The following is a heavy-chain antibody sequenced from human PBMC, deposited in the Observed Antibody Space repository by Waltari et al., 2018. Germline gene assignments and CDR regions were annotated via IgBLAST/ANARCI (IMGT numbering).Heavy chain of an antibody. D-gene: IGHD2-2*01. CDR2: IDPSDSFR. CDR3: VRHRTTYPLEIDY. Sequence: EVQLVQSGAEVKTPEEALRISGEGAGYCFTSHWISWVRQMPGKGLEWVGRIDPSDSFRKYGPAFEGHVTISVDQSLRTAYLQWDSLKASDTAIYYCVRHRTTYPLEIDYWGQGTLVTVSS. CDR1: GYCFTSHW. V-gene: IGHV5-10-1*01. J-gene: IGHJ4*02.